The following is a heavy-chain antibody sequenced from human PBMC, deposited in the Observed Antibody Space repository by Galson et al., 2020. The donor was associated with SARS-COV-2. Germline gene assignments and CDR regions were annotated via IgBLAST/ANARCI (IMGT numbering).Heavy chain of an antibody. Sequence: GGSLRLSCAASGFTFSSYAMGWVRQAPGKGLEWVSAISGSGGSTYYADSVKGRFTISRDNSKNTLYLQMNSLRAEDTAVYYCAKDLGYYGSGSYWGQGTLVTVSS. CDR2: ISGSGGST. D-gene: IGHD3-10*01. CDR1: GFTFSSYA. J-gene: IGHJ4*02. V-gene: IGHV3-23*01. CDR3: AKDLGYYGSGSY.